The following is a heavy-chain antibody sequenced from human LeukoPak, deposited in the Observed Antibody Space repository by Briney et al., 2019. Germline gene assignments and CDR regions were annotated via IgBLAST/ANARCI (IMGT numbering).Heavy chain of an antibody. D-gene: IGHD3-10*01. V-gene: IGHV4-4*07. J-gene: IGHJ6*03. CDR3: ARESLLWFGELSSSYYMDV. CDR2: IYTSGST. Sequence: SETLSLTCTVSGGSISSYYWSWIRQPAGKGLEWIGRIYTSGSTNYNPSLKSRVTISVDKSKNQFSLKLTSVTAADTAVYYCARESLLWFGELSSSYYMDVRGKGTTVTVSS. CDR1: GGSISSYY.